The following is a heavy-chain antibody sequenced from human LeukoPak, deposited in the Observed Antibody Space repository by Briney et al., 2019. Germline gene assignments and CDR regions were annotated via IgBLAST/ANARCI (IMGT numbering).Heavy chain of an antibody. D-gene: IGHD2-15*01. CDR2: ISSSGSTI. CDR1: GFTFSDYY. J-gene: IGHJ4*02. Sequence: SGGSLRLSCAASGFTFSDYYMSWIRQAPGKGLEWVSYISSSGSTIYYADSVKGRFTISRDNAKNSLYLQMNSLRAEDTAVYYCARLRVVAATLSYYFDYWGQGTLVTVSS. CDR3: ARLRVVAATLSYYFDY. V-gene: IGHV3-11*01.